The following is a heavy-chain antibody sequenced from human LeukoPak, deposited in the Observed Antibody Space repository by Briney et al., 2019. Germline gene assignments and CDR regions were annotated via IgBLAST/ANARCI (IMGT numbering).Heavy chain of an antibody. CDR2: IYPGDSDT. D-gene: IGHD3-22*01. J-gene: IGHJ4*02. CDR1: GYSFTNYW. CDR3: ARQSYDTSGYYGGFDY. Sequence: PGESLKISCKGSGYSFTNYWIGWVRQMPGKGLEWMGIIYPGDSDTRYSPSFQGQVTISGDKSISTAYLQWSSLRASDTAMYYCARQSYDTSGYYGGFDYWAQGTLVTVSS. V-gene: IGHV5-51*01.